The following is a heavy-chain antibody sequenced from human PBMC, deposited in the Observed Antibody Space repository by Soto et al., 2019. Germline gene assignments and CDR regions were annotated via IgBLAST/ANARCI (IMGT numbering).Heavy chain of an antibody. Sequence: SETLSLTCTVSGGSISSGGYYWSWIRQHPGKGLEWIGYIYYSGSTYYNPSLKSRVTISVDTSKNQFSLKLSSVTAEDTAVYYCAKRLGYYDSSGYYDYWGQGTLVTVSS. CDR3: AKRLGYYDSSGYYDY. CDR2: IYYSGST. CDR1: GGSISSGGYY. V-gene: IGHV4-31*03. J-gene: IGHJ4*02. D-gene: IGHD3-22*01.